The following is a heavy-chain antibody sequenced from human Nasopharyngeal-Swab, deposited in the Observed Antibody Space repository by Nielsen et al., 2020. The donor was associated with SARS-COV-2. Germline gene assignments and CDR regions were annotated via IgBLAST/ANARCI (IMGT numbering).Heavy chain of an antibody. J-gene: IGHJ4*02. D-gene: IGHD6-13*01. CDR1: GGSFSGYY. CDR2: INHSGST. Sequence: SETLSLTCAVYGGSFSGYYWSWICQPPGKGLEWIGEINHSGSTNYNPSLKSRVTISVDTSKNQFSLKLSSVTAAGTAVYYCASSIAAAGTRDYWGQGTLVTVSS. V-gene: IGHV4-34*01. CDR3: ASSIAAAGTRDY.